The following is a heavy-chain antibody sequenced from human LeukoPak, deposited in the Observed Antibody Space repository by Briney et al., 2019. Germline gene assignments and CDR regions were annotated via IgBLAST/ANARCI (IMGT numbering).Heavy chain of an antibody. V-gene: IGHV3-21*01. D-gene: IGHD3-22*01. CDR2: ISSSSSYI. CDR1: GFTFSSYS. CDR3: ARGRGNYYDSSGYYYFDY. Sequence: GGFLRLSCAASGFTFSSYSMNWVRQAPGKGLEWVSSISSSSSYIYYADSVKGRFTISRDNAKNSLYLQMNSLRAEDTAVYYCARGRGNYYDSSGYYYFDYWGQGTLVTVSS. J-gene: IGHJ4*02.